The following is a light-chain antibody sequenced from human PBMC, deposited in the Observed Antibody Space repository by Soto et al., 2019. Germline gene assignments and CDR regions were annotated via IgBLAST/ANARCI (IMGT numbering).Light chain of an antibody. CDR1: QSVSNNY. J-gene: IGKJ1*01. Sequence: EIVWTQSPGTLSLSPGERATLYCRASQSVSNNYLAWYQQKPGQAPRLLIYGASNRDTGIPDRFSGSGSGTDFTLTISRLEPEDFAVYYCQQYGSSGTFGQGTKVEIK. V-gene: IGKV3-20*01. CDR3: QQYGSSGT. CDR2: GAS.